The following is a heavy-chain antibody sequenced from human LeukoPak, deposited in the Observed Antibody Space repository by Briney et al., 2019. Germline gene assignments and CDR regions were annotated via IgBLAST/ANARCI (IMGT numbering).Heavy chain of an antibody. CDR1: GGSISSSSYY. CDR3: ARVTRPRYGSGSYLDY. CDR2: IYYSGST. D-gene: IGHD3-10*01. J-gene: IGHJ4*02. Sequence: SETLSLTCTVSGGSISSSSYYWSWIRQPPGKGLEWIGYIYYSGSTNYNPSLKSRVTISVDTSKNQFSLKLSSVTAADTAVYYCARVTRPRYGSGSYLDYWGQGTLVTVSS. V-gene: IGHV4-61*01.